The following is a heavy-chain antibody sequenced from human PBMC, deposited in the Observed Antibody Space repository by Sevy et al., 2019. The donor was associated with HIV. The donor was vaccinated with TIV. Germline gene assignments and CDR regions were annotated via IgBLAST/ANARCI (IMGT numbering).Heavy chain of an antibody. CDR1: VASVSSGKYY. D-gene: IGHD3-22*01. V-gene: IGHV4-61*01. J-gene: IGHJ4*02. CDR3: ARAIYFYENSGFYYFDS. CDR2: VSYSGRT. Sequence: SETLSLTCNVSVASVSSGKYYWTWIRQPPGKDLEWIGHVSYSGRTNYNPSLKSRVTISEDTSKNQFSLSLNSVTAADTATYYCARAIYFYENSGFYYFDSWGLGILVTVSS.